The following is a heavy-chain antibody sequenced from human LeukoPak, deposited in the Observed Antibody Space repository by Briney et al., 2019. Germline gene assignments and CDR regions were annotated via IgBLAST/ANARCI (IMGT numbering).Heavy chain of an antibody. CDR1: GFTFSSYW. Sequence: GGSLRLSCAASGFTFSSYWMHWVRQAPGKGLVWVSRISPDGSTTKSADSVKGRFTISRDNARSTLFLQLNSLGAEDTAVYYCAREINKWFDPWGQGTLVTVSS. CDR2: ISPDGSTT. V-gene: IGHV3-74*03. CDR3: AREINKWFDP. J-gene: IGHJ5*02.